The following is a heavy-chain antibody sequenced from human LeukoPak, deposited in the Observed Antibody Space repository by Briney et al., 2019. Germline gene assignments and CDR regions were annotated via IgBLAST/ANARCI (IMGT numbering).Heavy chain of an antibody. CDR1: GGSISSGSYY. Sequence: SETLSLTCTVSGGSISSGSYYWSWIRQPAGKGLEWIGRIYTSGSTNYNPSLKSRVTISVDTSKNQFSLKLSSVTAAGTAVYYCARDHSSSWRNFDYWGQGTLVTVSS. CDR3: ARDHSSSWRNFDY. D-gene: IGHD6-13*01. CDR2: IYTSGST. J-gene: IGHJ4*02. V-gene: IGHV4-61*02.